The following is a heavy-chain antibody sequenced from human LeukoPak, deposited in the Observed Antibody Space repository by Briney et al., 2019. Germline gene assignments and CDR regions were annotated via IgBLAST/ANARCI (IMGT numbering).Heavy chain of an antibody. D-gene: IGHD2-15*01. J-gene: IGHJ6*02. CDR1: GGSFSGYY. CDR3: ARRRVVVAATRDYGMDV. CDR2: INHSGST. V-gene: IGHV4-34*01. Sequence: SETLSLTCAVYGGSFSGYYWSWIRQPPGKGREWIGEINHSGSTNYNPSLKSRVTISVDTSKNQFSLKLSSVTAADTAVYYCARRRVVVAATRDYGMDVWGQGTTVTVSS.